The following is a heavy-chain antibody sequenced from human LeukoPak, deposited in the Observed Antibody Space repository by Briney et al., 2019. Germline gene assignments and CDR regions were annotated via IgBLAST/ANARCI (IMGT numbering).Heavy chain of an antibody. J-gene: IGHJ4*02. CDR2: IYYSGST. CDR1: GGSISSYY. CDR3: ARGVYGDSKGPFDY. V-gene: IGHV4-59*01. Sequence: PSETLSLTCTVSGGSISSYYWSWIRQPPGKGLEWIGYIYYSGSTNYNPSLKSRVTISVDTSKNQVSLKLSPVTAADTAVYYCARGVYGDSKGPFDYWGQGTLVTVSS. D-gene: IGHD4-17*01.